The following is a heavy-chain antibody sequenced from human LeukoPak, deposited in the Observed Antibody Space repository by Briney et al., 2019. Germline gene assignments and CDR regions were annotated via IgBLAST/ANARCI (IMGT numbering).Heavy chain of an antibody. CDR2: IYYSGST. V-gene: IGHV4-39*07. D-gene: IGHD3-22*01. CDR3: ASIYYDSSPDWYFDL. J-gene: IGHJ2*01. CDR1: GGSISSYY. Sequence: SETLSLTCTVSGGSISSYYWGWIRQPPGKGLEWIGSIYYSGSTYYNPSLKSRVTISVDTSKNQFSLKLSSVTAADTAVYYCASIYYDSSPDWYFDLWGRGTLVTVSS.